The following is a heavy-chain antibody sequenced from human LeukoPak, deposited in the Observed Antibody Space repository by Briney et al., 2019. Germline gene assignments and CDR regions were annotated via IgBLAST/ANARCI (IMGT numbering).Heavy chain of an antibody. D-gene: IGHD3-3*01. Sequence: GGSLRLSCAASGFTFSDYYMSWIRQAPGKGLEWVSYISSSGSTIYYADSVKGRFTISRDNAKNSLYLQMNSLRAEDMALYYCAKGFGVVIIGAFDYWGQGTLVTVSS. V-gene: IGHV3-11*01. J-gene: IGHJ4*02. CDR2: ISSSGSTI. CDR3: AKGFGVVIIGAFDY. CDR1: GFTFSDYY.